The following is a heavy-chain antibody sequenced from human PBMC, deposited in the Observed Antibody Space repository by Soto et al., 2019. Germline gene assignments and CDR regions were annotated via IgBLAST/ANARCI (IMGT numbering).Heavy chain of an antibody. D-gene: IGHD3-16*01. CDR2: IYSGGST. J-gene: IGHJ4*02. CDR1: GFTVSSNY. Sequence: EVQLVESGGGLVQPGGSLRLSCAASGFTVSSNYMSWVRQAPGKGLEWVSVIYSGGSTYYSDSVKGRFTISRDNSKNTLYLQMNSLRAEDTAVYYCARELRAYDYIWGSNYWGQGTLVTVSS. CDR3: ARELRAYDYIWGSNY. V-gene: IGHV3-66*01.